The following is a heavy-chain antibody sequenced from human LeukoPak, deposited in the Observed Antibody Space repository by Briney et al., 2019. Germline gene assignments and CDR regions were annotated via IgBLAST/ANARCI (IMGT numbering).Heavy chain of an antibody. CDR3: ARHECGGSCYPEDY. CDR1: GGSISNYY. D-gene: IGHD2-15*01. Sequence: SETLSLTCTVSGGSISNYYWSWIRQSPWKGLEWIGYIYYTGNTNYNPSLESRVIISVDTSKNQFSLKLSSVTAADTAVYYCARHECGGSCYPEDYWGQGTLVTVSS. V-gene: IGHV4-59*08. CDR2: IYYTGNT. J-gene: IGHJ4*02.